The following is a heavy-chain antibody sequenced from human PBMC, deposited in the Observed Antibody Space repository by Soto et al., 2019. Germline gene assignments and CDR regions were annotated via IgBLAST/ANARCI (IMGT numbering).Heavy chain of an antibody. CDR3: ARNGITGTNYYYYGMDV. CDR2: INAGNGNT. D-gene: IGHD1-7*01. CDR1: GYTFTSYA. Sequence: ASVKVSCKASGYTFTSYAMHWVRQAPGQRLEWMGWINAGNGNTKYSQKFQGRVTITRDTSASTAYMELSSLRSEDTAVYYCARNGITGTNYYYYGMDVWGQGTTVTVSS. V-gene: IGHV1-3*01. J-gene: IGHJ6*02.